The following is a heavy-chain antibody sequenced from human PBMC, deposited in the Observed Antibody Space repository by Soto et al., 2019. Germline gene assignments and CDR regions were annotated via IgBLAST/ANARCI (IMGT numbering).Heavy chain of an antibody. CDR3: ARDAPPEDY. V-gene: IGHV1-18*01. Sequence: QVQLVQSGAEVKKPGASVKVSCKASGYTFTSYAISWVRQAPGQGLEWMGWISAYNGNTNYAQKLQGRVTMTTDAGGGGGEMELRSLRSDDTAVYYCARDAPPEDYWGQGTLVTVSS. CDR2: ISAYNGNT. J-gene: IGHJ4*02. CDR1: GYTFTSYA.